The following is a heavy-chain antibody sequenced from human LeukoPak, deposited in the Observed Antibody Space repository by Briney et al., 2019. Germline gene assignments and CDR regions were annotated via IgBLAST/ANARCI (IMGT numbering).Heavy chain of an antibody. CDR2: IRINCSYI. D-gene: IGHD3-10*01. CDR3: ATVAMVRQAYFDY. Sequence: GGSLRLSCAASGFTFSSYSMNWVRQPPGKGLGGVSSIRINCSYIYYADSVKGRFTISRDNAKNSLYLQMNSLRAEDTAVYYCATVAMVRQAYFDYWGQGTLVTVSS. J-gene: IGHJ4*02. CDR1: GFTFSSYS. V-gene: IGHV3-21*01.